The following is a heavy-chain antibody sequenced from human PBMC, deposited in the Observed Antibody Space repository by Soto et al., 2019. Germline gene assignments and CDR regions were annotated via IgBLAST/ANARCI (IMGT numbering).Heavy chain of an antibody. V-gene: IGHV4-31*03. CDR2: IYYSGST. CDR3: ARPSPSFAFDI. J-gene: IGHJ3*02. Sequence: TLSLTCTVSGGSISSGGYYWSWIRQHPGKGLEWIGYIYYSGSTYYNPSLKSRVTISVDTSKNQFSLKLSSVTAADTAVYYCARPSPSFAFDIWGQGTMVTVSS. CDR1: GGSISSGGYY.